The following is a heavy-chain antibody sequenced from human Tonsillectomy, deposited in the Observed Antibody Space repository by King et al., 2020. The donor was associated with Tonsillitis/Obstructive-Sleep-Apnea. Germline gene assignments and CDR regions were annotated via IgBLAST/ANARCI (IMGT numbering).Heavy chain of an antibody. D-gene: IGHD6-13*01. CDR1: GFTFRSYW. CDR2: IKQDGSEK. Sequence: QLVQSGGGLVQPGGSLRLSCAASGFTFRSYWMSWVRQAPGKGLEWLANIKQDGSEKYFVESVKGRFTIYRDNAKNSLYLQMNSLRAEDTAVYYCARQSSSWYYFDYWGQGTLVTVSS. CDR3: ARQSSSWYYFDY. V-gene: IGHV3-7*02. J-gene: IGHJ4*02.